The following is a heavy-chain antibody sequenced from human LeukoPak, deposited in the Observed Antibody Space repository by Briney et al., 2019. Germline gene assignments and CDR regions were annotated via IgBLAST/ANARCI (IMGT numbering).Heavy chain of an antibody. J-gene: IGHJ6*03. CDR2: INPNSGGT. CDR3: ARGAPGYYYMDV. V-gene: IGHV1-2*02. Sequence: GASVKVSCKPSRDTFTGYNMYSVRQDPGQGLEWMGWINPNSGGTNYAQKFQGRVTMTRDTSISTAYMELSRLRSDDTAVYYCARGAPGYYYMDVWGKGTTVTVAS. D-gene: IGHD4/OR15-4a*01. CDR1: RDTFTGYN.